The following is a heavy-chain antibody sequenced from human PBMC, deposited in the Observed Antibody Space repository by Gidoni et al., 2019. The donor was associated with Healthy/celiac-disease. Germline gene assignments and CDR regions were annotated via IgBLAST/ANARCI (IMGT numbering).Heavy chain of an antibody. CDR1: GFTFSSSS. CDR2: ISSSSSYI. J-gene: IGHJ6*02. Sequence: EVQLVESGGGLVKPGGSLRPSCLASGFTFSSSSMNWVRQAPGTGLEWVSSISSSSSYIYYADSVKGRFTISRDNAKNSLYLQMNSLRAEDTAVYYCARDYYDSSGYSHHYYYGMDVWGQGTTVTVSS. D-gene: IGHD3-22*01. CDR3: ARDYYDSSGYSHHYYYGMDV. V-gene: IGHV3-21*01.